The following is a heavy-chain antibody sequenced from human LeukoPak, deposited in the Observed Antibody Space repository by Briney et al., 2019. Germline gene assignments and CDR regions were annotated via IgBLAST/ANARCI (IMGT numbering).Heavy chain of an antibody. CDR3: AREYSSSWYSPYYFDY. J-gene: IGHJ4*02. Sequence: SVKVSCKASVGTFSSYAISWVRQAPGQGLEWMGGIISIFGTANYAQKFQGRVTITTDESTSTAYMELSSLRSEDTAVYYCAREYSSSWYSPYYFDYWGQGTLVTVSS. V-gene: IGHV1-69*05. CDR2: IISIFGTA. CDR1: VGTFSSYA. D-gene: IGHD6-13*01.